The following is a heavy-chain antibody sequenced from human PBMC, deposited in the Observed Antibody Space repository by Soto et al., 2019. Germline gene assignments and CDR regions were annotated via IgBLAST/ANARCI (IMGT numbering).Heavy chain of an antibody. D-gene: IGHD4-17*01. J-gene: IGHJ6*03. CDR2: INHSGST. Sequence: ASETLSLPCAVYGGVLSGFYRSWIRPPPGKGLEWIGEINHSGSTNFNPSLESRVTISVDTSKNQFSLKLGSVTAADTAVYYCARSRTVTTRWENYYYMDVWGKGTTVTVSS. V-gene: IGHV4-34*01. CDR1: GGVLSGFY. CDR3: ARSRTVTTRWENYYYMDV.